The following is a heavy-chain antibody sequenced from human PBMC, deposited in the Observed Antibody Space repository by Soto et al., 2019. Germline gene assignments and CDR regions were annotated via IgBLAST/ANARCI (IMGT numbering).Heavy chain of an antibody. V-gene: IGHV4-30-4*08. CDR1: GGSISSGGYY. CDR2: IYYSGST. D-gene: IGHD3-10*01. J-gene: IGHJ6*02. Sequence: SETLSLTCTVSGGSISSGGYYWSWIRQHPGKGLEWIGYIYYSGSTYYNPSLKSRVTISADTSKNQFSLKLSSVTAADTAVYYCARVVYGSGSYRYYYYYGMDVWGQGTTVTVSS. CDR3: ARVVYGSGSYRYYYYYGMDV.